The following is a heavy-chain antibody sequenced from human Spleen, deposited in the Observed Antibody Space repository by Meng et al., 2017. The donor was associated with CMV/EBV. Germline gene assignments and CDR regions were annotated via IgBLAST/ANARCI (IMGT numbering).Heavy chain of an antibody. CDR3: ARAYDSGGYLDY. J-gene: IGHJ4*02. V-gene: IGHV4-39*07. D-gene: IGHD3-22*01. CDR2: IYYSGTT. Sequence: SETLSLTCTVSGGSISSSSYCWGWIRQPPGKGLEWIGSIYYSGTTYYNPSLKSRVTISVDTSKNQFSLKLSSVTAADTAFYYCARAYDSGGYLDYWGQGALVTVSS. CDR1: GGSISSSSYC.